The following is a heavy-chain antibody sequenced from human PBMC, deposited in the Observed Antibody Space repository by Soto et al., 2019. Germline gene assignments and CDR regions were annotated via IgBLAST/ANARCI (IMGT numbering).Heavy chain of an antibody. CDR2: IIPISGTT. D-gene: IGHD2-8*01. Sequence: SVKVSCKASGDVFRSYGINWVRQAPGQGLEWMGGIIPISGTTNYAQKFQGRVAITADESTDTVYMELSRLRSEDTALYFCARVRCFNGLCHTADYGMDVWGQGTTVTVSS. J-gene: IGHJ6*02. CDR1: GDVFRSYG. V-gene: IGHV1-69*13. CDR3: ARVRCFNGLCHTADYGMDV.